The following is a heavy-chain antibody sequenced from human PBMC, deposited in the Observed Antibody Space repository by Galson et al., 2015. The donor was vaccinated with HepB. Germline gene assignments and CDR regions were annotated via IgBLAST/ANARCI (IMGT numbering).Heavy chain of an antibody. Sequence: SETLSLTCTVSGGSISDYYWSWIRLPPGKGLECMGYIYYTGVSAYSPSLKSRIPMSVDSANNHFSLKLSSVTAADTAVYYCARLGSSWSRQDFEFWGQGILVTVSS. J-gene: IGHJ4*02. CDR1: GGSISDYY. V-gene: IGHV4-59*01. D-gene: IGHD6-19*01. CDR3: ARLGSSWSRQDFEF. CDR2: IYYTGVS.